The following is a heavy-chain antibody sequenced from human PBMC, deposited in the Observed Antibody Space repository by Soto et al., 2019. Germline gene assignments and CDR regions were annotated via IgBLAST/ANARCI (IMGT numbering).Heavy chain of an antibody. CDR1: GYSFTSYW. Sequence: PGESLKISCMGSGYSFTSYWISWVRQMPGKGLEWMGRIDPSDSYTNYSPSFQGHVTISADKSINTAYLQWSSLKASDTAMYYCERHSGHLRDSSSWSRGGMDVWGQGTTVTVSS. J-gene: IGHJ6*02. CDR2: IDPSDSYT. V-gene: IGHV5-10-1*01. D-gene: IGHD6-13*01. CDR3: ERHSGHLRDSSSWSRGGMDV.